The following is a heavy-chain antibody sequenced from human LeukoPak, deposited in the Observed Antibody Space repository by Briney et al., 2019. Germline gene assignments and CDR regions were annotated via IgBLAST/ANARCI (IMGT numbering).Heavy chain of an antibody. D-gene: IGHD1-20*01. Sequence: RGSLRLSCAASGFTFSNYMMHWVRQAPGKGLVWVSRIKSDGITITYADSVKGRFTISRDNAKNTLYLQMNSLRAEDTAVYYCLRDLNWSLDQWGQGTLVTVSS. J-gene: IGHJ4*02. CDR1: GFTFSNYM. CDR2: IKSDGITI. CDR3: LRDLNWSLDQ. V-gene: IGHV3-74*01.